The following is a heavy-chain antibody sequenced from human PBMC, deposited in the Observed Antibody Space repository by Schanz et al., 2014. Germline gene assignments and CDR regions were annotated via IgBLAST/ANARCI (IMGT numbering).Heavy chain of an antibody. J-gene: IGHJ3*02. D-gene: IGHD1-26*01. Sequence: QVQLVESGGGVVQPGRSLRLSCAASGFTFSKYGMHWVRQAPGKGLEWVAFIRYDGNNKYYADSVKGRFTISRDNSDNTLYLQMNNLRAEDTAVYYCAKRGGSTEGLGAFDIWGPGTMVTVSS. CDR1: GFTFSKYG. CDR2: IRYDGNNK. CDR3: AKRGGSTEGLGAFDI. V-gene: IGHV3-30*02.